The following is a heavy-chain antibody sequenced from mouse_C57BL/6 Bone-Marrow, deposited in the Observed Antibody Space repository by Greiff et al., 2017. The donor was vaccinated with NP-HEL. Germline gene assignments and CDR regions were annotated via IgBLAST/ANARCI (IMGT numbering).Heavy chain of an antibody. CDR2: IYPRSGNT. Sequence: QVQLKEPGAELARPGASVKLSCKASGYTFTSYGISWVKQRTGQGLEWIGEIYPRSGNTYYNEKFKGKATLTADKSSSTAYMELRSLTSEDSAVYFCAGGYGSRGGFAYWGQGTMVTVSA. J-gene: IGHJ3*01. CDR3: AGGYGSRGGFAY. CDR1: GYTFTSYG. D-gene: IGHD1-1*01. V-gene: IGHV1-81*01.